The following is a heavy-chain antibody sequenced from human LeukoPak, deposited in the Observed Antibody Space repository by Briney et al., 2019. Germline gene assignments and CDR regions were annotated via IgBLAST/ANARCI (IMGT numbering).Heavy chain of an antibody. V-gene: IGHV3-74*01. CDR1: GFTFSSYW. CDR3: ARVGSTDSPHALDI. Sequence: LSGGSLRLSCAASGFTFSSYWMDWVRQAPGKGLVWVSGINSDGRMTRYAESVKGRFTISRDNAKNTLYLQMNSLRAEDTSVYYCARVGSTDSPHALDIWGQGTMVTVSS. CDR2: INSDGRMT. D-gene: IGHD2-21*02. J-gene: IGHJ3*02.